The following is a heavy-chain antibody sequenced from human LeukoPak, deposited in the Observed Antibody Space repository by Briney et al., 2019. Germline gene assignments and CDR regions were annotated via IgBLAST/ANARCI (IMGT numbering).Heavy chain of an antibody. CDR2: IYSGGST. J-gene: IGHJ4*02. D-gene: IGHD2-15*01. CDR3: STGGRSGVAFES. V-gene: IGHV3-53*01. CDR1: GFIASSNY. Sequence: GGSVRLSCTASGFIASSNYMSWVRQAPGEGLEWVSLIYSGGSTYYADSVMGRSTISRDKSNNTLYLQMNSRRAEDTAVYYWSTGGRSGVAFESWGQGTLDTVSS.